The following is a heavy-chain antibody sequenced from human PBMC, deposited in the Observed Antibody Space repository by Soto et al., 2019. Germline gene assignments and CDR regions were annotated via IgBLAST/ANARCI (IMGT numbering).Heavy chain of an antibody. CDR2: IYYSGST. V-gene: IGHV4-59*12. D-gene: IGHD6-13*01. Sequence: ETLSLTCTVSGGSISGYYWSWIRHPPGKGLEWIGNIYYSGSTNYNPSLKSRVTISVDTSKNQFSLKLSSVTAADTAVYYCARDVTPYSSSWGYFDYWGQGTLVTVSS. CDR3: ARDVTPYSSSWGYFDY. J-gene: IGHJ4*02. CDR1: GGSISGYY.